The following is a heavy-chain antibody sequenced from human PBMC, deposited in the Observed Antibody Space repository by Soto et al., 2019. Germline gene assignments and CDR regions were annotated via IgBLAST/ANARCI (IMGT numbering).Heavy chain of an antibody. CDR2: IYWNDDK. D-gene: IGHD3-16*01. CDR3: AHIHTSLTSRDQIRPRGGAFDI. CDR1: GFSVRIRGVG. V-gene: IGHV2-5*01. J-gene: IGHJ3*02. Sequence: LVNRTESRTRTGTFSGFSVRIRGVGVGWIRQPPGKALEWLALIYWNDDKRYSPSLKSRLTITKDTSKNQVVLTMTNMDPVDTATYYCAHIHTSLTSRDQIRPRGGAFDIWGQGTMVTV.